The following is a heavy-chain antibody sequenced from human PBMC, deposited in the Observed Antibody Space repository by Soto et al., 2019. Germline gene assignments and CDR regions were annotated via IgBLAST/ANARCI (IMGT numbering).Heavy chain of an antibody. CDR3: AIENWGPGGHYFDY. V-gene: IGHV1-69*01. Sequence: QVHVVQSGAEVQKPGSSVKVPCKAYGGTFNSFGIKWVRQAPGQGLEWVGGIIPVFGTINYAQKFRGRVTSTADASTSTSYMELSSLRSDDTAVYYCAIENWGPGGHYFDYWGQGTLVTVSS. CDR1: GGTFNSFG. J-gene: IGHJ4*02. CDR2: IIPVFGTI. D-gene: IGHD7-27*01.